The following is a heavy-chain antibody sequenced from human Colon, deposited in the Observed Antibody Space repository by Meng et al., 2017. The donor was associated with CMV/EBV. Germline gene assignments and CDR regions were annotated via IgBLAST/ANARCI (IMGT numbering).Heavy chain of an antibody. V-gene: IGHV3-7*04. D-gene: IGHD1-26*01. J-gene: IGHJ4*02. CDR3: ARAGQVGAADY. CDR1: GFPFSTYW. Sequence: EVQVVGSGGGLVQPVGSLRLSCAASGFPFSTYWMSWVRQAPGKGLEWVANINQDGSANYYVDSVKGRFAISRDNAQNSLFLQMNSLRAEDTAVYYCARAGQVGAADYWGQGTLVTVSS. CDR2: INQDGSAN.